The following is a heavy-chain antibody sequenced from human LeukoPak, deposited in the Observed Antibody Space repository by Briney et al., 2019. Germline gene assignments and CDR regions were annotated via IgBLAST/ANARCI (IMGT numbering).Heavy chain of an antibody. Sequence: PGGSLRLSCAASGFSFSGYWMHWVRQAPGKGLVWISYINGDGSTTNHADFAEGRFTISRDNAKNTLYLQMNSLRVEDMAVYYCVRGGLMGATGYWGQGTLVTVSS. CDR3: VRGGLMGATGY. J-gene: IGHJ4*02. CDR2: INGDGSTT. V-gene: IGHV3-74*01. CDR1: GFSFSGYW. D-gene: IGHD1-26*01.